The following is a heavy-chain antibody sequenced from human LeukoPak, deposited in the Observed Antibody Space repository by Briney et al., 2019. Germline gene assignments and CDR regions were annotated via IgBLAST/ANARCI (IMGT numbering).Heavy chain of an antibody. CDR3: AKNGCSGGSCYPKSDYFDY. V-gene: IGHV3-23*01. J-gene: IGHJ4*02. CDR1: GFTFSSYA. Sequence: GGSLRLSCAASGFTFSSYAMSWVRQAPGKGLEWVSAISGSGGSTYYADSVKGRFTISRDNSKNTLYLQMNSLRAEDTAVYYCAKNGCSGGSCYPKSDYFDYWGQRTLVTVSS. D-gene: IGHD2-15*01. CDR2: ISGSGGST.